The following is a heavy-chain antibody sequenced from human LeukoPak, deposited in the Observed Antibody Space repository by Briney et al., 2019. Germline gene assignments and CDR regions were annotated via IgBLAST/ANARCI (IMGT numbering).Heavy chain of an antibody. CDR1: GYTFTNYG. CDR3: ARGGTRAFWNEWYFDI. D-gene: IGHD1-1*01. CDR2: IRAYNTNT. J-gene: IGHJ2*01. Sequence: ASVKVSCKASGYTFTNYGINWVRQAPGQGLEWMGSIRAYNTNTNYAQKLQGRVTMTTDTSTSIAYMEVRNLRSDDTAVYYCARGGTRAFWNEWYFDIWGRGTLVTVSS. V-gene: IGHV1-18*01.